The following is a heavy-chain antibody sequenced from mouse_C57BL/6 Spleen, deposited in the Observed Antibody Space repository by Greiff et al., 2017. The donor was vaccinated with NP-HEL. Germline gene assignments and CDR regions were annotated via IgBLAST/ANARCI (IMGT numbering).Heavy chain of an antibody. CDR3: ARSDGYYVGAMDY. CDR2: INPSNGGT. D-gene: IGHD2-3*01. V-gene: IGHV1-53*01. Sequence: QVQLQQPGTELVKPGASVKLSCKASGYTFTSYWMHWVKQRPGQGLEWIGNINPSNGGTNYNEKFKSKATLTVDKSSSTTYMQLSSLTSEDSAVYYCARSDGYYVGAMDYWGQGTSVTVSS. J-gene: IGHJ4*01. CDR1: GYTFTSYW.